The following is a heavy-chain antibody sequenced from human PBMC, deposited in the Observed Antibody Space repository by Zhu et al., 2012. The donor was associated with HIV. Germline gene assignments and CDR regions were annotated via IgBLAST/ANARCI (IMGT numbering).Heavy chain of an antibody. CDR1: RGSISDSTYY. CDR3: ARLAGWSGWAGSYFDH. J-gene: IGHJ4*02. V-gene: IGHV4-39*07. D-gene: IGHD3-3*01. CDR2: IYYTAYT. Sequence: QVQLQEPGPRLVQPSQALSLTCTVSRGSISDSTYYWGWIRQPPGKGLEWIGSIYYTAYTYQNPSLRSRLTMSIDTSQNHFSLKLTSVTAEDTAFYYCARLAGWSGWAGSYFDHWGQGIMVTVSS.